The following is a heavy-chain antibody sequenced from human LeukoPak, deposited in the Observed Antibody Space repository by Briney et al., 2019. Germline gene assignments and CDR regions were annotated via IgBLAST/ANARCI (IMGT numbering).Heavy chain of an antibody. D-gene: IGHD3-10*02. CDR1: GYIFTSYW. J-gene: IGHJ5*02. CDR2: IYPGDSDN. V-gene: IGHV5-51*01. Sequence: PGASLQISCKGSGYIFTSYWIGWVRQVPGKGLEWMGIIYPGDSDNRYSPSFQGQVTISADKSISTAYLQWSSLKASDTAMYYCARQITMLRDGDNWFDPWGQGTLVTVSS. CDR3: ARQITMLRDGDNWFDP.